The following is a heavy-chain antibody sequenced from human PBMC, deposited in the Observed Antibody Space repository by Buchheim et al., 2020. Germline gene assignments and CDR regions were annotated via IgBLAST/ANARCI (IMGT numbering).Heavy chain of an antibody. V-gene: IGHV3-74*01. Sequence: EVQLVESGGGLVQPGGSLRLSCAASGFSFSSCWMHWVRQTPGKGLLWVSRTNTDGTYTSYADSVKGRFTISRDNARNMVYLEMNSLRAEDTAVYYCVSPGIRDGYGFDYWGQGT. CDR2: TNTDGTYT. D-gene: IGHD5-24*01. CDR3: VSPGIRDGYGFDY. J-gene: IGHJ4*02. CDR1: GFSFSSCW.